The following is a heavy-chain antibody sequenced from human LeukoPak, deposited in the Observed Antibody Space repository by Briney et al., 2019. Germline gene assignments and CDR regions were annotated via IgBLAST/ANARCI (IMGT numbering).Heavy chain of an antibody. J-gene: IGHJ6*03. V-gene: IGHV3-23*01. Sequence: PGGSLRLSCAASGFTFSSYAMSWVRQAPGKGLEWVSAICGSGGSTYYADSVKGRFTISRDNSKNTLYLQMNSLRAEDTAVYYCAKPAVGAPGLLDYYYMDVWGKGTTVTVSS. CDR1: GFTFSSYA. CDR3: AKPAVGAPGLLDYYYMDV. D-gene: IGHD1-26*01. CDR2: ICGSGGST.